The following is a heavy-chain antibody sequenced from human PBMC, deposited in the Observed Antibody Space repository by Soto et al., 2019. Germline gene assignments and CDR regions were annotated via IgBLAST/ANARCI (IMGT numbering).Heavy chain of an antibody. CDR3: ARWSYLDY. CDR1: GFSFGSYA. J-gene: IGHJ4*02. V-gene: IGHV3-23*01. D-gene: IGHD3-3*01. Sequence: GGPLRLSCAASGFSFGSYALSWVRQAPGKGLEWVSTISGSDGKTFYADSVKGRFSISRDTSQSTLYLQMNSLRADDTAMYYCARWSYLDYWGQGPRVTVSS. CDR2: ISGSDGKT.